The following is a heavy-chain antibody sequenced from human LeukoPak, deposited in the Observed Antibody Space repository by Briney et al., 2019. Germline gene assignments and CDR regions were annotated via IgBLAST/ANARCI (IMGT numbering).Heavy chain of an antibody. CDR3: ARVGGSGSYYKGDAFDI. V-gene: IGHV1-18*01. Sequence: GASVKVSCKASGYTFASYGISWVRQAPGQGLEWMGWISAYNGNTNYAQKLQGRVTMTTDTSTSTAYMELRSLRSDDTAVYYCARVGGSGSYYKGDAFDIWGQGTMVTVSS. D-gene: IGHD3-10*01. CDR1: GYTFASYG. J-gene: IGHJ3*02. CDR2: ISAYNGNT.